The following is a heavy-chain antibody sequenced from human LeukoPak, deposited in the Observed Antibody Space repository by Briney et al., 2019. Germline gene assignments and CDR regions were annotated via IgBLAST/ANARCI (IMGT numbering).Heavy chain of an antibody. D-gene: IGHD2-15*01. CDR3: AKDPPTVVAATGYNWFDP. CDR1: GFTLSSYA. CDR2: ISGSGGST. V-gene: IGHV3-23*01. Sequence: HTGGSLRLSCAASGFTLSSYAMSWVRQAPGKGLEWVSAISGSGGSTYYADSVKGRFTISRDNSKNTLYLQMNSLRAEDTAVYYCAKDPPTVVAATGYNWFDPWGQGTLVTVSS. J-gene: IGHJ5*02.